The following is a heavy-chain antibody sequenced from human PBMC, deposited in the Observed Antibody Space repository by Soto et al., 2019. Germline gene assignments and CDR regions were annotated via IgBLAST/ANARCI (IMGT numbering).Heavy chain of an antibody. D-gene: IGHD3-22*01. CDR1: GGSVSSGNYY. CDR2: FYYTGSI. J-gene: IGHJ4*02. CDR3: ARSMFYSDGSNYSPFDY. Sequence: PSETLSLTCTVSGGSVSSGNYYWSWIRQPPGKGLEWIGYFYYTGSINYNPSLKSRVTISIDAPKNQFSLRLSSVTAADTAVYYCARSMFYSDGSNYSPFDYWGQGTLVTVS. V-gene: IGHV4-61*01.